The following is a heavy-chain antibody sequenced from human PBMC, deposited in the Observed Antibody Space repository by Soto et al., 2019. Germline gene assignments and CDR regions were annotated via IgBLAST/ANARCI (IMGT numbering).Heavy chain of an antibody. Sequence: EVQLVETGGGLIQPGGSLRLSCAASGFTVSSNYMSWVRQAPGKGLEWASVIYSGGSTYYADSVKGRFTISRDNSKNTLYLQMNSLRAEDTAVYYCARDQVIAVAGTNYYYGMDVWGQGTTVTVSS. CDR2: IYSGGST. J-gene: IGHJ6*02. CDR3: ARDQVIAVAGTNYYYGMDV. V-gene: IGHV3-53*02. D-gene: IGHD6-19*01. CDR1: GFTVSSNY.